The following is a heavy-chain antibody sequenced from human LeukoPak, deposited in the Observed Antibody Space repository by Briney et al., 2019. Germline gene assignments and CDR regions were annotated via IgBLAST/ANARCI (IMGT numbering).Heavy chain of an antibody. Sequence: NHGESLKISCKGSGYSFTSYWIGWVRQMPGKGLEWMGIIYPGDSDTRYSPSFQGQVTISADKSISTAYLQWSSLKASDTAIYYCARRHIALVGALDPWGQGTLVTVSS. CDR1: GYSFTSYW. V-gene: IGHV5-51*01. J-gene: IGHJ5*02. CDR3: ARRHIALVGALDP. CDR2: IYPGDSDT. D-gene: IGHD2-21*01.